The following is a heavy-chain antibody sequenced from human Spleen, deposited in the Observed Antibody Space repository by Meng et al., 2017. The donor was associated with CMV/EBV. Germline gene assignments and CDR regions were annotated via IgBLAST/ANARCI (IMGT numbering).Heavy chain of an antibody. CDR2: ISAYNGNT. D-gene: IGHD1-26*01. V-gene: IGHV1-18*01. Sequence: ASVKVSCKASGYTFTSSGISWVRQAPGQGLEWMGWISAYNGNTNYAQKLQGRVTMTTDTSTSTVYMELSSLTSEDTAVYYCARDGVSTGSDYGTYRYSGMDVWGQGTTVTVSS. CDR3: ARDGVSTGSDYGTYRYSGMDV. J-gene: IGHJ6*02. CDR1: GYTFTSSG.